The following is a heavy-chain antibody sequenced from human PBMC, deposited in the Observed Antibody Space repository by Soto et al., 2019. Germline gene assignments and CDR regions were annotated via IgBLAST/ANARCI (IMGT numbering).Heavy chain of an antibody. V-gene: IGHV5-51*01. CDR3: ARLPGWNWNYGGGMDV. CDR1: GYSFTSYW. D-gene: IGHD1-7*01. J-gene: IGHJ6*02. Sequence: GESLKISCKGSGYSFTSYWIGWVRQMPGKGLEWMGIIYPGDSDTRYSPSFQGQVTISADKSISTAYLQWSSLKASDTAMYYCARLPGWNWNYGGGMDVWGQGTTVTVSS. CDR2: IYPGDSDT.